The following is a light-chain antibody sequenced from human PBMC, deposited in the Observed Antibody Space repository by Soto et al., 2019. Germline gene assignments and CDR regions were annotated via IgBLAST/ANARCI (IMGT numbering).Light chain of an antibody. CDR3: SSYADSNNLEVG. V-gene: IGLV2-8*01. Sequence: QSALTQPPSASGSPGQSVTIFCTGTSSDIGSCKYVSWYQQHPGKAPKLIIYEVIKRPSGVPDRFSGSKSGNTASLTVSGLQADDEADYYGSSYADSNNLEVGFGGGTKVTVL. CDR2: EVI. J-gene: IGLJ3*02. CDR1: SSDIGSCKY.